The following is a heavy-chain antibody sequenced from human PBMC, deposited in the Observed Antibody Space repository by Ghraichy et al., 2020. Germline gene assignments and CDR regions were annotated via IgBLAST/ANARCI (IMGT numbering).Heavy chain of an antibody. CDR2: IKTDGSAT. V-gene: IGHV3-7*03. CDR1: GFTFSDSW. J-gene: IGHJ3*02. Sequence: GESLNISCAASGFTFSDSWMSWVRQAPGKGLESVACIKTDGSATYYVDSMKGRVTISRDNARNSLSLQMNSLRVEDTAIYYCATTGGGIWGQGTMVIVSS. D-gene: IGHD6-25*01. CDR3: ATTGGGI.